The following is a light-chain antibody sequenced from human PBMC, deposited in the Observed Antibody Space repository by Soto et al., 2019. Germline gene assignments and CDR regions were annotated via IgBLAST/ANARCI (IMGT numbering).Light chain of an antibody. CDR2: DVS. Sequence: QSALTQPRSVSGSPGQSVTISCTGTSSDVGGYNYVSWYQQHPGKAPKLVIYDVSKRPSGVPDRFSGSKSGNTASLAISGLQSEDEADYYCAAWDASLNGYVFGTGTKVTVL. J-gene: IGLJ1*01. CDR3: AAWDASLNGYV. CDR1: SSDVGGYNY. V-gene: IGLV2-11*01.